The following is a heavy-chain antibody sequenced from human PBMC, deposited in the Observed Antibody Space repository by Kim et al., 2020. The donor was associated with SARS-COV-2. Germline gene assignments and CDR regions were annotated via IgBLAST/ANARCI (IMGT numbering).Heavy chain of an antibody. CDR2: ISYDGSNK. V-gene: IGHV3-30*04. CDR3: ARPYSGSYWGYFDY. J-gene: IGHJ4*02. D-gene: IGHD1-26*01. CDR1: GFTFSSYA. Sequence: GGSLRLSCAASGFTFSSYAMHWVRQAPGKGLEWVAVISYDGSNKYYADSVKGRFTISRDNSKNTLYLQMNSLRAEDTAVYYCARPYSGSYWGYFDYWGQGTLVTVSP.